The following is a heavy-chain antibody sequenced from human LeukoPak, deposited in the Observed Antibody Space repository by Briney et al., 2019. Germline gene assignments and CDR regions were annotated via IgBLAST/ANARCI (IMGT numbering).Heavy chain of an antibody. Sequence: GSLRLSCAASGFTFSSYWMSWIRQPPGKGLEWIGYIYYSGSTNYNPSLKSRVTISVDTSKNQFSLKLSSVTAADTAVYYCASSYYYGSGSPNYYYYMDVWGKGTTVTISS. J-gene: IGHJ6*03. D-gene: IGHD3-10*01. V-gene: IGHV4-59*01. CDR3: ASSYYYGSGSPNYYYYMDV. CDR1: GFTFSSYW. CDR2: IYYSGST.